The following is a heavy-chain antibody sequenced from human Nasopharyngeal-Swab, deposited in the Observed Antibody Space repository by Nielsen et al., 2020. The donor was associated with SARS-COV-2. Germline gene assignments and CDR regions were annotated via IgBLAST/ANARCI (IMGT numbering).Heavy chain of an antibody. D-gene: IGHD1-26*01. V-gene: IGHV4-39*01. CDR3: ATPWELSAY. Sequence: WIREPPGKGLEWVGRIYYGGSTYYNPSLKSRVTISVDTSKNQFSLKLISVTAADTAVYYCATPWELSAYWGQGTLVTVSS. J-gene: IGHJ4*02. CDR2: IYYGGST.